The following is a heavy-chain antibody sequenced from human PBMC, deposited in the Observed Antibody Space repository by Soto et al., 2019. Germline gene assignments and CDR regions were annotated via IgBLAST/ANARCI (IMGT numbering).Heavy chain of an antibody. Sequence: GGSLRLSCAASGFTFSSYGMHWVRQAPGKGLEWVAVISYDGSNKYYADSVKGRFTVSRDNSKNTLYLQMNSLRAKDTAAYYCARTRGAYYDFWSGPRSTYYYYSMDAWGQGTTVTVSS. D-gene: IGHD3-3*01. V-gene: IGHV3-30*03. CDR2: ISYDGSNK. J-gene: IGHJ6*02. CDR1: GFTFSSYG. CDR3: ARTRGAYYDFWSGPRSTYYYYSMDA.